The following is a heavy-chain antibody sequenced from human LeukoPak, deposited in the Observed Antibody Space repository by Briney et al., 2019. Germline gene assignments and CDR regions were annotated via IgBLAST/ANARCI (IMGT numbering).Heavy chain of an antibody. CDR3: AGGEPYVY. Sequence: GGSLRLSCAASGFTFSTYWMTWVRQAPGKGLEWVAIIWYDGSNKYYADSVRGRFTISRDNSKNTLYLQMNSLRVEDTAMYYCAGGEPYVYWGQGTLVTVSS. J-gene: IGHJ4*02. CDR1: GFTFSTYW. V-gene: IGHV3-33*08. CDR2: IWYDGSNK. D-gene: IGHD1-14*01.